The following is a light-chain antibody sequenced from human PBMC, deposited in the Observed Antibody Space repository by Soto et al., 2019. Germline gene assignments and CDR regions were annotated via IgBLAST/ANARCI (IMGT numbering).Light chain of an antibody. CDR2: NAS. V-gene: IGKV3-11*01. CDR3: QQRSNWPLT. CDR1: QSVSKY. Sequence: EIVLTQSPATLSLCRGERATLSCRASQSVSKYLAWYQHKPGQAPRLLIYNASNRATGIPARFSGSGSGTDFTLTISSLEPEDFAVYYCQQRSNWPLTFGGGTKVEIK. J-gene: IGKJ4*01.